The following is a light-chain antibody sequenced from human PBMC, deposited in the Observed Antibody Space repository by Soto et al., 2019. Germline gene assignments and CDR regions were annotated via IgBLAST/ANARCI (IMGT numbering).Light chain of an antibody. CDR1: QSVTTF. CDR2: DAS. Sequence: EIVLTQSPVTLSLSPGERATLSCRASQSVTTFLAWYQQKPGQAPRLLIYDASKRATGIPARFSGSGSGTDFTLTISSLEPEYFAVYYCQQRTNLPHTFGGGTKVEIK. V-gene: IGKV3-11*01. CDR3: QQRTNLPHT. J-gene: IGKJ4*01.